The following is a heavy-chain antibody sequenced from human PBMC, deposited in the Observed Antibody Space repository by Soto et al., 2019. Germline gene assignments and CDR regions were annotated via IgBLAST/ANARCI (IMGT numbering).Heavy chain of an antibody. Sequence: PGGSLRLSCAASGFTFSSYAMSWVRQAPGKGLEWVSATSGSGGSTYYADSVKGRFTISRDNSKNTLYLQMNSLRAEDTAVYYCAKGIAALRGGMDVWGQGPTVTVSS. V-gene: IGHV3-23*01. J-gene: IGHJ6*02. CDR3: AKGIAALRGGMDV. CDR1: GFTFSSYA. D-gene: IGHD6-6*01. CDR2: TSGSGGST.